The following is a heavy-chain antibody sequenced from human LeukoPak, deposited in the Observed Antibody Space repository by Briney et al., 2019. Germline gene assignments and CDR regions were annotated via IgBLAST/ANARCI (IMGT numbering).Heavy chain of an antibody. J-gene: IGHJ6*03. V-gene: IGHV3-64*02. CDR1: GFTFSHYS. D-gene: IGHD3-3*01. CDR3: ARITMCATIANFYYYHMDV. Sequence: PGGSLRLSCAAYGFTFSHYSMHWVRQAPGKGLEYVSAIISNGGSTHYADSVKGRFTISRDNSKNTLYLQMDSLRAEDMAVYYCARITMCATIANFYYYHMDVWGKGATVTVSS. CDR2: IISNGGST.